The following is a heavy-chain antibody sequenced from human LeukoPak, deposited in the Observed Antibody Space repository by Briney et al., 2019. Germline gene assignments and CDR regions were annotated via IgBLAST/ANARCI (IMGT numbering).Heavy chain of an antibody. CDR1: GYTFTGYY. CDR2: INPNSGGT. D-gene: IGHD3-9*01. CDR3: ARSVLQSFEIDY. Sequence: ASMKVSCKASGYTFTGYYMHWVRQAPGQGLEWMGWINPNSGGTNYAQKFQGWVTMTRDTSISTAYMELSRLRSDDTAVYYCARSVLQSFEIDYWGQGTPVTVSS. J-gene: IGHJ4*02. V-gene: IGHV1-2*04.